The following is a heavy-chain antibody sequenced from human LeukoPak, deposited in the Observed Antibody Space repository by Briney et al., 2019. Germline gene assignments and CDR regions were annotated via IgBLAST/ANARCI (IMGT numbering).Heavy chain of an antibody. CDR3: AKDFGLDYGDYVVLPDY. V-gene: IGHV3-64*01. CDR2: ISSNGGST. CDR1: GFTFSSYA. D-gene: IGHD4-17*01. Sequence: RSGGSLRLSRAASGFTFSSYAMHWVRQAPGKGLEYVSAISSNGGSTYYANSVKGRFTISRDNSRNTLYLQMNSLRAEDTAVYYCAKDFGLDYGDYVVLPDYWGQGTLVTVSS. J-gene: IGHJ4*02.